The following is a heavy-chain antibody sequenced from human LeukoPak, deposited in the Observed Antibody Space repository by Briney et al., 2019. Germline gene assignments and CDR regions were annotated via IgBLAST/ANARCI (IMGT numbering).Heavy chain of an antibody. J-gene: IGHJ6*03. CDR2: IIPIFGTA. V-gene: IGHV1-69*05. Sequence: GASVKVSCKASGGTFSSYAISWVRQAPGQGLEWMGGIIPIFGTANYAQKFQGRVTITTDESTSTAYMELSSLRSEDTAVYYCARDSSRGLYYYYMDVWGKGTTVTVSS. CDR1: GGTFSSYA. CDR3: ARDSSRGLYYYYMDV. D-gene: IGHD6-13*01.